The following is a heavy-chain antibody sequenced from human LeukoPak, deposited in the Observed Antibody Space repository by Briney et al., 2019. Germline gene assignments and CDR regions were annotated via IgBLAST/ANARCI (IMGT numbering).Heavy chain of an antibody. CDR1: GFTFSDYY. CDR3: ARVDYDRSGEDANAEYFQH. J-gene: IGHJ1*01. CDR2: ISSNGRGT. D-gene: IGHD3-22*01. Sequence: GGSLRLSCAASGFTFSDYYMTWIRQTPGKGLEWVSDISSNGRGTFYADSVKGRFTISRGNAKNSLYLQMNSLRAEDTAIYYCARVDYDRSGEDANAEYFQHWGQGTLVTVSS. V-gene: IGHV3-11*04.